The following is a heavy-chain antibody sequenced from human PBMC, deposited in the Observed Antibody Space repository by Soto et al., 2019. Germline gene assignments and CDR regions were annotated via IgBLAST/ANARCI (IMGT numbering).Heavy chain of an antibody. J-gene: IGHJ6*02. V-gene: IGHV3-23*01. D-gene: IGHD2-15*01. CDR3: AGQDRDIVLVVASEGMDV. CDR1: GFTFSSYA. CDR2: ISGSGGST. Sequence: GGSLRLSCAASGFTFSSYAMSWVRQAPGKGLEWVSAISGSGGSTYYADSVKGRFTISRDNSKNTLYLQMNSLRAEDTAVYYCAGQDRDIVLVVASEGMDVWGQGTTVTVSS.